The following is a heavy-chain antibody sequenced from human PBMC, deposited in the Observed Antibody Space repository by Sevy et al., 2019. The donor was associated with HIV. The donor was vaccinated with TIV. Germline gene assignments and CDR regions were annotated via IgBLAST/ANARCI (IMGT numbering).Heavy chain of an antibody. V-gene: IGHV3-30-3*01. CDR2: ISYDGSNK. J-gene: IGHJ5*02. D-gene: IGHD4-17*01. CDR3: ARDQHDYGGNLRTGWFDP. Sequence: GGSLRLSCAASGFTFSSYAMHWVRQAPGKGLEWVAVISYDGSNKYYADSVKGRFTISRDNSKSTLYLQMNSLRAEDTAVDYCARDQHDYGGNLRTGWFDPWGQGTLVTVSS. CDR1: GFTFSSYA.